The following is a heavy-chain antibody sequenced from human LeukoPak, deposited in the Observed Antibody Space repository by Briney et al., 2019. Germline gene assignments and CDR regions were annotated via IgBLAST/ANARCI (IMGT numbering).Heavy chain of an antibody. V-gene: IGHV6-1*01. Sequence: SQTLSLTCALSGDSFSSNSAAWNWIRQSPSRGLEWLGSTYYRSKWYNDYAVSVKSQITINPDTSKNQLPLHLNSVTPEDTAVYYCARDVAEGGGELDYWGQGTLVTVSS. CDR3: ARDVAEGGGELDY. D-gene: IGHD3-16*01. J-gene: IGHJ4*02. CDR2: TYYRSKWYN. CDR1: GDSFSSNSAA.